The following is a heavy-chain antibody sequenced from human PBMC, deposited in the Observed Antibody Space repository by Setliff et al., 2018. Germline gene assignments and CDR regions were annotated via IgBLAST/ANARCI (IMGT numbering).Heavy chain of an antibody. D-gene: IGHD3-10*01. CDR3: ARDKDHIRGFDY. V-gene: IGHV3-7*03. CDR2: IKQDGSQK. CDR1: GFTFGSYW. J-gene: IGHJ4*02. Sequence: GGSLRLSCAASGFTFGSYWMSWVRQAPGKGLEWVASIKQDGSQKYYVDSVKGRFTISRDSARNSLYLHMNSLRDEDTAVYFCARDKDHIRGFDYWGRGALVTVSS.